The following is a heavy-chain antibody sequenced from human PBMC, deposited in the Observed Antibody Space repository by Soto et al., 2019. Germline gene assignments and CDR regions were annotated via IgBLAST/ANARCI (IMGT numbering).Heavy chain of an antibody. J-gene: IGHJ3*02. V-gene: IGHV1-18*04. Sequence: ASVKVSCKAPGYTFTSYGISWVRQAPGQGLEWMGWISAYNGNTNYAQKLQGRVTMTTDTSTSTAYMELRSLRSDDTAVYYCASRSSGWFVFAFDIWGQGTMLTVSS. D-gene: IGHD6-19*01. CDR1: GYTFTSYG. CDR2: ISAYNGNT. CDR3: ASRSSGWFVFAFDI.